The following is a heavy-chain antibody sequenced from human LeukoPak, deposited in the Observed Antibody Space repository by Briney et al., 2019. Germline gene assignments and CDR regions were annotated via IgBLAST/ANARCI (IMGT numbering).Heavy chain of an antibody. D-gene: IGHD5-24*01. CDR3: ARSSARGDGYNFGY. Sequence: SETLSLTCAVYGESFSGFYWSWIRQPPGKGLEWIGDINHSGTTNYNPSLTSRVTISVDTSKNQFSLKLSSVTAADTALYYCARSSARGDGYNFGYWGQGTPVTVSS. CDR2: INHSGTT. CDR1: GESFSGFY. J-gene: IGHJ4*02. V-gene: IGHV4-34*01.